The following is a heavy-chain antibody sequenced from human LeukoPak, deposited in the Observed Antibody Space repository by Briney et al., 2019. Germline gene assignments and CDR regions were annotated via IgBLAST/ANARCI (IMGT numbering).Heavy chain of an antibody. CDR2: ISYGGNT. CDR1: GDSISSGGYW. V-gene: IGHV4-31*11. J-gene: IGHJ4*02. Sequence: SGTLSLTCAVSGDSISSGGYWWSWIRQHPGKGPEWIGYISYGGNTYYNPSLKSRVAISADTPKNQFSLKLSFTTAADTAVYYCARAPVATPSEFDYWGQGTLVTVSS. D-gene: IGHD5-12*01. CDR3: ARAPVATPSEFDY.